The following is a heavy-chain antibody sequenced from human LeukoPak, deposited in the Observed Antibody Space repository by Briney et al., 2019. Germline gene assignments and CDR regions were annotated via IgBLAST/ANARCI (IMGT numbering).Heavy chain of an antibody. CDR2: TYYRSKWYN. D-gene: IGHD2-15*01. CDR3: AREGAAPYGSRVGAKSFDY. CDR1: GDSVSSNSAA. J-gene: IGHJ4*02. V-gene: IGHV6-1*01. Sequence: SQTLSLTCAISGDSVSSNSAAWNWIRQSPSRGLEWLGRTYYRSKWYNDYAVSVKSRITINPDTSKNQFSLQLNSVTPEDTAVYYCAREGAAPYGSRVGAKSFDYWGQGTLVTVSS.